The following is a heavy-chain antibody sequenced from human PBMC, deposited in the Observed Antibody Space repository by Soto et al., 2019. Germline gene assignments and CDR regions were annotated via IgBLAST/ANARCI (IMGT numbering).Heavy chain of an antibody. CDR1: GGSISSGGYY. J-gene: IGHJ4*02. CDR2: IYYSGST. CDR3: ARGGIAVAGRYFDY. V-gene: IGHV4-31*03. D-gene: IGHD6-19*01. Sequence: PSETLSLTCTLSGGSISSGGYYWSWIRQHPGKGLEWIGYIYYSGSTYYNPSLKSRVTISVDTSKYQFSLKLSSVTAAGTAVYYCARGGIAVAGRYFDYWGQGTLVTVSS.